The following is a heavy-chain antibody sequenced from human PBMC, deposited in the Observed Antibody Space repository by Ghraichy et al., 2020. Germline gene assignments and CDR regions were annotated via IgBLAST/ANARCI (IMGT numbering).Heavy chain of an antibody. CDR3: ARDRKVTTTGHYYYYYGMDV. CDR1: GGSISSSNW. CDR2: IYHSGST. J-gene: IGHJ6*02. V-gene: IGHV4-4*02. D-gene: IGHD4-17*01. Sequence: GSLRLSCAVSGGSISSSNWWSWVRQPPGKGLEWIGEIYHSGSTNYNPSLKSRVTISVDKSKNQFSLKLSSVTAADTAVYYCARDRKVTTTGHYYYYYGMDVWGQGTTVTVSS.